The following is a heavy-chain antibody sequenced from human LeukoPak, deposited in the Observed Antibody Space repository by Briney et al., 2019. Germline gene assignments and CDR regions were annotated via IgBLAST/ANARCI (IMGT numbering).Heavy chain of an antibody. CDR3: ARSHGSGSPVNGFDY. CDR2: IYHSGST. V-gene: IGHV4-30-2*01. D-gene: IGHD3-10*01. CDR1: GGSISSGGYS. J-gene: IGHJ4*02. Sequence: PQTLSLTCAVSGGSISSGGYSWSWIRQPPGKGLEWIGYIYHSGSTYYNPSLKSRVTISVDRSKNQFSLKLSSVTAADTAVYYCARSHGSGSPVNGFDYWGQGTLVTVSS.